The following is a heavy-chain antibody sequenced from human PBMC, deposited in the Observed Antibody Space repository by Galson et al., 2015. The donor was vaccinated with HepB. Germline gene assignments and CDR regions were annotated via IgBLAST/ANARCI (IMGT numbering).Heavy chain of an antibody. J-gene: IGHJ6*03. V-gene: IGHV3-48*01. Sequence: PFSYYGMNWVRQAPGKGLEWISYISSTSGTIYYADSVKGRFTVSRDNAKNSVYLQMNSLRAEDTAVYHCARVEGDTPIGPLTYNYYYMDVWGKGTTVTVSS. CDR1: PFSYYG. CDR3: ARVEGDTPIGPLTYNYYYMDV. D-gene: IGHD5-18*01. CDR2: ISSTSGTI.